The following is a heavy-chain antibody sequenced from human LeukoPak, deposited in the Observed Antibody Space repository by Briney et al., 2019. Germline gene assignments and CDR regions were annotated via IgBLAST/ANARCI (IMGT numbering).Heavy chain of an antibody. CDR2: ISGSGGST. V-gene: IGHV3-23*01. J-gene: IGHJ5*02. Sequence: GGSLRLSCAASGFTFSSYAMSWVRQAPGKGLEWVSAISGSGGSTYYADSVKGRFTISRDNSKNTLYLQMKSLRAEDTAVYYCAKDGFGSSWLNWFDPWGQGTLVTVSS. CDR1: GFTFSSYA. D-gene: IGHD6-13*01. CDR3: AKDGFGSSWLNWFDP.